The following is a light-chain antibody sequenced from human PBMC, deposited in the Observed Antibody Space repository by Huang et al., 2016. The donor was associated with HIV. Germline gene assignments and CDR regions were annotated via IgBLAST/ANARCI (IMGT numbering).Light chain of an antibody. J-gene: IGKJ1*01. CDR1: QSIVCY. CDR3: QQRYSTPRT. CDR2: AAS. V-gene: IGKV1-39*01. Sequence: IHMTQSPSSLSASEVDKVTITCRARQSIVCYLKWYQHKPRKAPQLLIYAASSLQRWGPSKFRSSGFGTDFSITISSRLPADYATSYCQQRYSTPRTFGQGTKVEIK.